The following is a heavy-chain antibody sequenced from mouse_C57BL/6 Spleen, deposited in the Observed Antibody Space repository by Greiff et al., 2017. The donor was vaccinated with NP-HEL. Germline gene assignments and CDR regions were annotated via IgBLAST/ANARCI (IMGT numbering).Heavy chain of an antibody. V-gene: IGHV4-1*01. Sequence: EVKLMESGGGLVQPGGSLKLSCAASGIAFSRYWMSWVRRAPGKGLEWIGEINPDSSTINYAPSLKDKFIISRDNAKNTLYLQMSKVRSEDTALYYCARPREFDGYYDAMDYWGQGTSVTVSS. D-gene: IGHD2-3*01. CDR3: ARPREFDGYYDAMDY. CDR2: INPDSSTI. J-gene: IGHJ4*01. CDR1: GIAFSRYW.